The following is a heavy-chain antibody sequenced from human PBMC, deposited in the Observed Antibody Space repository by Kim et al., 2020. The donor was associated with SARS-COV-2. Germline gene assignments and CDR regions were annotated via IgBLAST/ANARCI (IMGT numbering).Heavy chain of an antibody. CDR1: GFTFSSYG. CDR3: AKAPSGSWGYYFDY. D-gene: IGHD1-26*01. J-gene: IGHJ4*02. V-gene: IGHV3-33*06. CDR2: IWYDGSNK. Sequence: GGSLRLSCAASGFTFSSYGMHWVRQAPGKGLEWVAVIWYDGSNKYYADSVKGRFTISRDNSKNTLYLQMNSLRAEDTAVYYCAKAPSGSWGYYFDYWGQGTLVTVSS.